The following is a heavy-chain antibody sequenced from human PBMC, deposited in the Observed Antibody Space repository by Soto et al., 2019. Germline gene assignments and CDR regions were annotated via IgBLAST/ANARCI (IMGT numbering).Heavy chain of an antibody. D-gene: IGHD6-13*01. CDR1: GGTFSSYA. Sequence: ASVKVSCKASGGTFSSYAISWVRQAPGQGLEWMGGIIPIFGTANYAQKFQGRVTITADESTSTAYMELSSLRSEDTAVYYCASSKGYSSSWYWFDPWGQGSLVTVSS. V-gene: IGHV1-69*13. J-gene: IGHJ5*02. CDR3: ASSKGYSSSWYWFDP. CDR2: IIPIFGTA.